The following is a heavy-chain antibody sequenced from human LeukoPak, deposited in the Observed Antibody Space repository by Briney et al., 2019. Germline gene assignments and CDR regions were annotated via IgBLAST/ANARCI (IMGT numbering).Heavy chain of an antibody. V-gene: IGHV4-30-4*07. CDR3: AREVLRSYMDV. CDR2: IYYSGST. Sequence: SETLSLTCAVSGGSISSADYSWSWIRQPPGKGLEWIGYIYYSGSTYYNPSLKSRVTISVDTSKNQFSLKLSSVTAADTAVYYCAREVLRSYMDVWGKGTTVTVSS. J-gene: IGHJ6*03. CDR1: GGSISSADYS. D-gene: IGHD2-8*01.